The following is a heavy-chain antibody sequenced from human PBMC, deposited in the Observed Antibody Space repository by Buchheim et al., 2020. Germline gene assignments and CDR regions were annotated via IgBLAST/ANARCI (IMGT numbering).Heavy chain of an antibody. CDR1: GFTFSSYW. J-gene: IGHJ4*02. D-gene: IGHD1-26*01. V-gene: IGHV3-7*01. CDR2: IKQDGSEK. CDR3: ARGAPIGGEWELPYYFDY. Sequence: EVQLVESGGGLVQPGGSLRLSCAASGFTFSSYWMSWVRQAPGKGLEWVANIKQDGSEKYYVDSVKGRFTISRDNAKHSLYLQMNSLRAEDTAVYYCARGAPIGGEWELPYYFDYWGQGTL.